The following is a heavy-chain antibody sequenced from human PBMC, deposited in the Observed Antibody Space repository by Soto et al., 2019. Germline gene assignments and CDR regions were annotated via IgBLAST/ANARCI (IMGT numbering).Heavy chain of an antibody. V-gene: IGHV4-31*11. CDR2: IYYSGST. CDR1: GGSISSGGYY. Sequence: SDTLSLTCAVYGGSISSGGYYWSWIRQHPGKGLEWIGYIYYSGSTYYNPSLKSRVTISVDTSKNQFSLKLSSVTAADTAVYYCARGNRLLVEGYYYYGMDVWGQGTTVTVSS. CDR3: ARGNRLLVEGYYYYGMDV. D-gene: IGHD1-26*01. J-gene: IGHJ6*02.